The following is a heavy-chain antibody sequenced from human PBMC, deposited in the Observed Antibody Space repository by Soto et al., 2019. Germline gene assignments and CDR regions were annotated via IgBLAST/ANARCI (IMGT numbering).Heavy chain of an antibody. CDR1: GGYINSGTYY. J-gene: IGHJ4*02. D-gene: IGHD3-9*01. CDR2: ISYSGST. Sequence: SQSLSLTCTLSGGYINSGTYYAGCIRQTPDNGLQWIASISYSGSTYYTPSLKSRITMSVDTSKSQFSLKLGSVTAADTATYFCVSFWPPPDYDTETIYSDAFDFWGQG. V-gene: IGHV4-39*01. CDR3: VSFWPPPDYDTETIYSDAFDF.